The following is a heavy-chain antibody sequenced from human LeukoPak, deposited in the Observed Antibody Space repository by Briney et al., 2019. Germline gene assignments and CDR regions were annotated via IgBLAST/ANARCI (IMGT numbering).Heavy chain of an antibody. D-gene: IGHD3-16*01. V-gene: IGHV3-7*01. CDR3: ATDLNWVAY. CDR1: GITNYW. Sequence: GESLRRSCVGSGITNYWMTWVRQAPGKGLESVANINKDSSERYYLDSVKGRFTISRDNTKSSLFLQMNSLRVEDTGIYYCATDLNWVAYWGQGARVTVSS. J-gene: IGHJ4*02. CDR2: INKDSSER.